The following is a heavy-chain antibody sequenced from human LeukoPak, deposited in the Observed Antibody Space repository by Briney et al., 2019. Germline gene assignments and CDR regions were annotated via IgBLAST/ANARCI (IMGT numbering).Heavy chain of an antibody. J-gene: IGHJ6*03. Sequence: GASVKVSCKASGYTFTSYDINWVRQATGQGLEWMGWMNPNSGNTGYAQKFQGRVTITRNTSISTAYMELSSLRSEDTAVYYCARGLGLPSTFYYYVDVWGKGTTVTVSS. V-gene: IGHV1-8*03. CDR2: MNPNSGNT. D-gene: IGHD5-12*01. CDR3: ARGLGLPSTFYYYVDV. CDR1: GYTFTSYD.